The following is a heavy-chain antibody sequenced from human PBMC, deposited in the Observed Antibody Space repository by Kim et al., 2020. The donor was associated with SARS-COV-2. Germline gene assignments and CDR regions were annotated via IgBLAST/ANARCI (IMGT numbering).Heavy chain of an antibody. CDR3: ARDHPLKQQLVPRDYYYYGMDV. V-gene: IGHV4-4*02. CDR1: GGSISSSNW. CDR2: IYHSGST. J-gene: IGHJ6*02. Sequence: SETLSLTCAVSGGSISSSNWWSWVRQPPGKGLEWIGEIYHSGSTNYNPSLKSRVTISVDKSKNQFSLKLSSVTAADTAVYYCARDHPLKQQLVPRDYYYYGMDVWGQGTTVTVSS. D-gene: IGHD6-13*01.